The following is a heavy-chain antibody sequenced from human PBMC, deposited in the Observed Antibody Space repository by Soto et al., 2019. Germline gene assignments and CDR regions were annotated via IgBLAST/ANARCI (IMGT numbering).Heavy chain of an antibody. CDR1: GFSLSTSGVN. Sequence: QITLKESGPTLVKPTQTLTLTCTFSGFSLSTSGVNVGWIRQPPGKALEWPALIYWDDAKRYSPSLKNRLTITKDTSKNQVVLTMTNIDPVDTATYYCAHRRRGYSYGYYFDYWGQGTLVTVSS. CDR2: IYWDDAK. V-gene: IGHV2-5*02. D-gene: IGHD5-18*01. CDR3: AHRRRGYSYGYYFDY. J-gene: IGHJ4*02.